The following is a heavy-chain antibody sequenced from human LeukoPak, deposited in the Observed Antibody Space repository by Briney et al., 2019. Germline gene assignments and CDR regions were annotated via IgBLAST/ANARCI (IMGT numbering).Heavy chain of an antibody. CDR3: ASGGYSTAYAMQGGWFDP. V-gene: IGHV4-59*01. CDR1: GGSLSSYY. CDR2: IYYSGST. D-gene: IGHD5-18*01. J-gene: IGHJ5*02. Sequence: ETLSLTCTVSGGSLSSYYWTWIWQPPRKGLEWVGYIYYSGSTNYNPSLKSRVTISVDTSKNQFSLKLRSVTAADTAVYYCASGGYSTAYAMQGGWFDPWGQGTLVTVSS.